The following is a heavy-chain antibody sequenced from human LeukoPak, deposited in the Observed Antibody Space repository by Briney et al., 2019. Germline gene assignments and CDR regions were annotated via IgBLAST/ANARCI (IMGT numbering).Heavy chain of an antibody. Sequence: SQTLSLTCTVSGGSISSPNYYWGWIRQPPGKGLEWIGYIFYSGSTNYNPSLKSRVTMSVDTSKSQFSLKLSSVTPADTAVYYCARGNGYNHYWGQGTLVTVTS. J-gene: IGHJ4*02. CDR1: GGSISSPNYY. D-gene: IGHD5-24*01. CDR3: ARGNGYNHY. CDR2: IFYSGST. V-gene: IGHV4-61*01.